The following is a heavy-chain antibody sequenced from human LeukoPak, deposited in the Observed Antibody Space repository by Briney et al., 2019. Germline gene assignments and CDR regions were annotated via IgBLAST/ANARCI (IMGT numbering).Heavy chain of an antibody. J-gene: IGHJ4*02. CDR3: ARRAALADSFDY. Sequence: SETLSLTCTVSGGSISSYYWSWIRQPPGKGLEWIGYIYYSGSTNYNPSLKSRVTISADTSKNQFSLKLSSVTAADTAVYYCARRAALADSFDYWGQGTLVTVSS. V-gene: IGHV4-59*01. CDR1: GGSISSYY. D-gene: IGHD6-19*01. CDR2: IYYSGST.